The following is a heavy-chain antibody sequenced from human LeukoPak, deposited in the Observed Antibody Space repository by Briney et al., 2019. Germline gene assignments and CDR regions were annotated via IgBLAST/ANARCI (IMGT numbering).Heavy chain of an antibody. Sequence: SSETLSLTCTVSGGSISSQYWSWIRQPPGKGLEWIGYIYYTGGTNYNPSLKSRVTISVDTSKNHFSLKLSSVTAADTAVYYCARHDSSGYYQDYWGQGTLVTVSS. CDR3: ARHDSSGYYQDY. D-gene: IGHD3-22*01. CDR1: GGSISSQY. J-gene: IGHJ4*02. V-gene: IGHV4-59*08. CDR2: IYYTGGT.